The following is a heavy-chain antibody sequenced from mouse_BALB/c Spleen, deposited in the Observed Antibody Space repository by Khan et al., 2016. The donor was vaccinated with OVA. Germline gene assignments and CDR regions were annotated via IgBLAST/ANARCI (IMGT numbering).Heavy chain of an antibody. CDR2: ISSDGST. J-gene: IGHJ4*01. D-gene: IGHD2-10*01. CDR1: GFSLTNYG. V-gene: IGHV2-6-1*01. Sequence: QVQLKQSGPGLVAPSQSLSITCTISGFSLTNYGVHWVRQPPGKGLEWLVVISSDGSTTYNSAPKSRLTVTKDNSKSQVFLEMNSLQTDDTAMYFCARQPYYHYNSMDYWGQGTSVTVSS. CDR3: ARQPYYHYNSMDY.